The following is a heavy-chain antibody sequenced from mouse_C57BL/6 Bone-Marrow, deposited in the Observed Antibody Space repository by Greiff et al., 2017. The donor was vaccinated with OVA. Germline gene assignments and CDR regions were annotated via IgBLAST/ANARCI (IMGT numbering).Heavy chain of an antibody. V-gene: IGHV14-2*01. D-gene: IGHD2-5*01. CDR3: ARDSNYRYFDV. CDR1: GFNIKDYY. CDR2: IDPEDGET. Sequence: EVQLQQSGAELVKPGASVKLSCTASGFNIKDYYMHWVKQRTEQGLEWIGRIDPEDGETKYAPKFPGKATITADTSSNTAYLQLSSLTSEDTAVYYCARDSNYRYFDVWGTGTTVTVSS. J-gene: IGHJ1*03.